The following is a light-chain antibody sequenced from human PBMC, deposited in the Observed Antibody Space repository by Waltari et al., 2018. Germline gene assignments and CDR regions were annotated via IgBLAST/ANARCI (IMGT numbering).Light chain of an antibody. J-gene: IGLJ2*01. V-gene: IGLV2-11*01. Sequence: QSALTQPRSVAGSPGQSVTISCTGTGSDVGDFNSVSWYQQHPGKAPKLVIFDVTKRPSGVPDRFSGSKSGTSASLTVSGLQAEDEADYYCCSYAGICVFGGGTKLTVL. CDR1: GSDVGDFNS. CDR3: CSYAGICV. CDR2: DVT.